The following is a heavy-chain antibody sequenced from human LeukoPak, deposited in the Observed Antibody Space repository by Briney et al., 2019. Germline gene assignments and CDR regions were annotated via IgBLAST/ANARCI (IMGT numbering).Heavy chain of an antibody. CDR2: ISYDGSNK. Sequence: PGGSLRLSCAASGFTFSSYGMHWVRQAPGKGLEWVAVISYDGSNKYYADSVKGRFTISRDNSKNTLYLQMNSLRAEDTAVYYCAKDIKAGEQWLAYYYYGMDVWGQGTTVTVSS. V-gene: IGHV3-30*18. CDR3: AKDIKAGEQWLAYYYYGMDV. CDR1: GFTFSSYG. D-gene: IGHD6-19*01. J-gene: IGHJ6*02.